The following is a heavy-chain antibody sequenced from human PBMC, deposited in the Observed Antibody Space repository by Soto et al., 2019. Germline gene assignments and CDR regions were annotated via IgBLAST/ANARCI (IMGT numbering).Heavy chain of an antibody. D-gene: IGHD2-8*01. Sequence: QITLKESGPTLVKPTQTLTLTCTFSGFSLSTSGVGVGWIRQPPGKALEWLALIYWDDDKRYSPSLKSRLTLTKDTSKTQVVLTMTNMDPVDTATYYCAHTIMGYCTNGVCYKDAWFDPWGQGTLVTVSS. J-gene: IGHJ5*02. CDR3: AHTIMGYCTNGVCYKDAWFDP. CDR1: GFSLSTSGVG. V-gene: IGHV2-5*02. CDR2: IYWDDDK.